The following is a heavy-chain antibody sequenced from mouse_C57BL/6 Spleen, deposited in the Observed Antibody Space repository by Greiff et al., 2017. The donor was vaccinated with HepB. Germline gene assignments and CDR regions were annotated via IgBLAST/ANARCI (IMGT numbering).Heavy chain of an antibody. Sequence: DVKLVESGGGLVKPGGSLKLSCAASGFTFSDYGMHWVRQAPEKGLEWVAYISSGSSTIYYADTVKGRFTISRDNAKNTLFLQMTSLRSEDTAMYYCARPPNYYGSSYVYFDYWGQGTTLTVSS. V-gene: IGHV5-17*01. CDR3: ARPPNYYGSSYVYFDY. J-gene: IGHJ2*01. D-gene: IGHD1-1*01. CDR1: GFTFSDYG. CDR2: ISSGSSTI.